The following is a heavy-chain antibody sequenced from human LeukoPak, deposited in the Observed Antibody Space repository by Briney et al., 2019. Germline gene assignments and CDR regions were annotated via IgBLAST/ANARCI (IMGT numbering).Heavy chain of an antibody. D-gene: IGHD3-10*01. CDR1: GVLVTSYY. CDR2: IHSSGDT. CDR3: ARGRDYYGAWRSYNSVD. J-gene: IGHJ4*02. V-gene: IGHV4-59*02. Sequence: AETLSLTCTVSGVLVTSYYWSWIRQPPGEGLEWIAYIHSSGDTNHNPSLASRVTISLDTSKNHVSLSLTSVTAADTAVYYCARGRDYYGAWRSYNSVDWGQGTLVSVSS.